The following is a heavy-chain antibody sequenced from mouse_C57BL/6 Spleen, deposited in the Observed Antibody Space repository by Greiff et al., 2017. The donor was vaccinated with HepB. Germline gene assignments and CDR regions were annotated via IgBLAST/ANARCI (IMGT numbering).Heavy chain of an antibody. J-gene: IGHJ2*01. V-gene: IGHV1-50*01. Sequence: QVQLQQPGAELVKPGASVKLSCKASGYTFTSYWMQWVKQRPGQGLEWIGEIDPSDSYTNYNQKFKGKATLTVDTSSSTAYMQLSSLTSEDSAVYYCARRAPYYYGSSYVVCPFDYWGQGTTLTVSS. CDR3: ARRAPYYYGSSYVVCPFDY. CDR2: IDPSDSYT. CDR1: GYTFTSYW. D-gene: IGHD1-1*01.